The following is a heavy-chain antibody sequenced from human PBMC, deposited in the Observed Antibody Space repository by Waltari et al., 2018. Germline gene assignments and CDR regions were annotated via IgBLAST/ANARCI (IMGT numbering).Heavy chain of an antibody. CDR3: ARVDSSGVVIAMRRARSAFDI. CDR2: INHSGST. Sequence: QVQLQQWGAGLLKPSETLSLTCAVYGGSFSGYYWRWIRQPPGKGLEWIGEINHSGSTNYNPSLKSRVTISVDTSKNQFSLKLSSVTAADTAVYYCARVDSSGVVIAMRRARSAFDIWGQGTMVTVSS. V-gene: IGHV4-34*01. J-gene: IGHJ3*02. D-gene: IGHD2-21*01. CDR1: GGSFSGYY.